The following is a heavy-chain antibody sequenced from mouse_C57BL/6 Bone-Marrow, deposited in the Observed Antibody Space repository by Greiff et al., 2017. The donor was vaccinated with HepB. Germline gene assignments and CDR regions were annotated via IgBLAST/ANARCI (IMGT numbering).Heavy chain of an antibody. Sequence: DVQLVESEGGLVQPGSSMKLSCTASGFTFSDYYMAWVRQVPEKGLEWVANINYDGSSTYYLDSLKSRFIISRDNAKNILYLQMSSLKSEDTATYYCARVDRDAMDYWGQGTSVTVSS. CDR1: GFTFSDYY. CDR3: ARVDRDAMDY. CDR2: INYDGSST. D-gene: IGHD2-14*01. V-gene: IGHV5-16*01. J-gene: IGHJ4*01.